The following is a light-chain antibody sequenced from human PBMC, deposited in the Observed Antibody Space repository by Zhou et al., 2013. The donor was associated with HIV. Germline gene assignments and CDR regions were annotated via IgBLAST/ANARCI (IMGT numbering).Light chain of an antibody. J-gene: IGKJ4*01. V-gene: IGKV3-20*01. CDR1: QIITNNQ. CDR2: GSS. Sequence: EIVLTQSPGTLSLSPGERATLSCRASQIITNNQLAWYQQKAGQAPRLLIHGSSGRATGIPDRFSGTGSGTDFTLTISRLEPEDFAVYYCQQYGSSRSTFGGGTKVEIK. CDR3: QQYGSSRST.